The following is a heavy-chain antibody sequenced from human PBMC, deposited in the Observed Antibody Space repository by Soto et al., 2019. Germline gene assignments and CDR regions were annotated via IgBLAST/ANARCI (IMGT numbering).Heavy chain of an antibody. D-gene: IGHD4-17*01. CDR1: GFTFSSYA. J-gene: IGHJ4*02. V-gene: IGHV3-23*01. CDR3: AKDSHGDYGGVDDYFDY. Sequence: EVQLLESGGGLVQPGGSLRLSCAASGFTFSSYAMSWVRQAPGKGLEWVSAISGSGGSTYYADSVKGRFTISRDNSKNTLYLQMNSLRAEDTAVYYCAKDSHGDYGGVDDYFDYWGQGTLVTVSS. CDR2: ISGSGGST.